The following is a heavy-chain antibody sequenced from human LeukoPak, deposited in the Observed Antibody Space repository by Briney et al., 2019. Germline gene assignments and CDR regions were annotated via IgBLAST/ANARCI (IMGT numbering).Heavy chain of an antibody. D-gene: IGHD3-10*01. J-gene: IGHJ4*02. Sequence: GGSLRLSCAASGFTFSSYWMSWVRQAPGKGLERVANIKQDGSEEYYVDSVKGRFTISRDNAKNSLYLQMNSLRAEDTAVYYCAREGPYITMVRGVITKTTAIDYWGQGTLVTVSS. CDR2: IKQDGSEE. CDR1: GFTFSSYW. V-gene: IGHV3-7*01. CDR3: AREGPYITMVRGVITKTTAIDY.